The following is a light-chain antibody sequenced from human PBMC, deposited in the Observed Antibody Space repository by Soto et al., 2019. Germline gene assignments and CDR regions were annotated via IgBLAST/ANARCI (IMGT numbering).Light chain of an antibody. V-gene: IGKV3-20*01. Sequence: ILLTQSPGTLSLSPGERATLSCRASQSVSSSYLAWYQQKPGQAPRLLIYGASSRATGIPDRFSGSGSGTDFTLTISRLEPEDFAVYYCQQYGSSPITFGPGTKVDIK. CDR3: QQYGSSPIT. CDR2: GAS. J-gene: IGKJ3*01. CDR1: QSVSSSY.